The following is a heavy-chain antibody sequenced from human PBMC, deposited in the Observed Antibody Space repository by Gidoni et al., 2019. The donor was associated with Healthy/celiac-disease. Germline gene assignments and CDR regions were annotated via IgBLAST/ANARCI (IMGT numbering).Heavy chain of an antibody. CDR3: ARIAAAGTSLDY. J-gene: IGHJ4*02. CDR1: GCSIRSSNW. CDR2: IYHSGCT. D-gene: IGHD6-13*01. V-gene: IGHV4-4*02. Sequence: QVQLQESGPGLVKPSGTLSLTCPVPGCSIRSSNWWSWVRQPPGKGLEWIGEIYHSGCTNYNPSLKSRVTISVDKSKNQFSLKLSSVTAADTAVYYCARIAAAGTSLDYWGQGTLVTVSS.